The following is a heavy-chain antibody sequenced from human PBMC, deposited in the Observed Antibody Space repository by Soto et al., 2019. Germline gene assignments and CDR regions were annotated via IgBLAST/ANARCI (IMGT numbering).Heavy chain of an antibody. D-gene: IGHD2-2*01. J-gene: IGHJ4*02. CDR2: LMSKTDGGTT. CDR3: AAGTGRTDLDY. V-gene: IGHV3-15*01. CDR1: GFDFTKAW. Sequence: EVQLMESGGGLVKPGGSLRLSCAASGFDFTKAWMSWVRQAPGKGLEWVGRLMSKTDGGTTVYAAPVKGRFTISRDYSKNTLYLQMSSLNIEDTAVYYCAAGTGRTDLDYWGQGTLVTVSS.